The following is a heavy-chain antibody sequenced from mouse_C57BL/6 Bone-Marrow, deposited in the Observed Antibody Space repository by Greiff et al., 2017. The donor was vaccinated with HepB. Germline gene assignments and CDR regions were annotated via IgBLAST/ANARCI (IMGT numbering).Heavy chain of an antibody. CDR3: ASEDDGGSSFAY. CDR2: IYPRSGST. D-gene: IGHD1-1*02. V-gene: IGHV1-81*01. Sequence: VKLVESGAELARPGASVKLSCKASGYTFTSYGISWVKQRPGQGLEWIGDIYPRSGSTYYNEKFKGKATLTADTSSSTAYMQLRSLTSEDSAVDFCASEDDGGSSFAYGGQGTGVTVSA. J-gene: IGHJ3*01. CDR1: GYTFTSYG.